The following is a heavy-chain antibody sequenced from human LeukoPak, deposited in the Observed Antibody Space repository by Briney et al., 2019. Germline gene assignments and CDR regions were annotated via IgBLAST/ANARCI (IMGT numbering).Heavy chain of an antibody. D-gene: IGHD2-2*01. J-gene: IGHJ4*02. CDR2: ISSNGGST. Sequence: GGSLRLSCAASGFTFSSYAMHWVRQAPGKGLEYVSAISSNGGSTYYANSVKGRFTISRDNSKNTLYLQMGSLRAEDMAVYYCARDLKDAVVPAAIHYWGQGTLVTVSS. CDR1: GFTFSSYA. V-gene: IGHV3-64*01. CDR3: ARDLKDAVVPAAIHY.